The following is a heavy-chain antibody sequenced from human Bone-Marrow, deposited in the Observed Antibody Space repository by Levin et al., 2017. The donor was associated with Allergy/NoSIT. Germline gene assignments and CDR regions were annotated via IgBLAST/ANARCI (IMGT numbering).Heavy chain of an antibody. CDR1: GFAFEDFA. V-gene: IGHV3-9*01. CDR3: ADDRYYDFWSGYFRY. D-gene: IGHD3-3*01. Sequence: GGSLRLSCVVSGFAFEDFAMHWVRQAPGKGLEWVSGVNWNSETIAYADSVKGRFTISRDNAKNSLYLQMDSLRTEDTAFYYCADDRYYDFWSGYFRYWSQGSLVTVSS. CDR2: VNWNSETI. J-gene: IGHJ4*02.